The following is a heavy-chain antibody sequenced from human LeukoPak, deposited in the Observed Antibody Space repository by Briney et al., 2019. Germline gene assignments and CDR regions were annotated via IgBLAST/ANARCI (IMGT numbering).Heavy chain of an antibody. V-gene: IGHV3-66*01. J-gene: IGHJ6*02. D-gene: IGHD2-8*01. Sequence: GGSLRLSCAASGFTVSSNYMSWVRHTPGKGLEWVSLIYSGGSTYYADSVKGRFTIPRDNSKNTLYLQMHSLRAEDTAVYYCAGRDNGYYYGMDVWGQGTTVTVSS. CDR1: GFTVSSNY. CDR2: IYSGGST. CDR3: AGRDNGYYYGMDV.